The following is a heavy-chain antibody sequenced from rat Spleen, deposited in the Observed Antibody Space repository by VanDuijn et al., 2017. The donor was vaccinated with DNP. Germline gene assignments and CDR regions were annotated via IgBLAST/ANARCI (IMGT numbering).Heavy chain of an antibody. J-gene: IGHJ4*01. Sequence: QVQLKESGPGLVQPSQTLSLTCTVSGFSLTNYHVDWVRQPPGKGLEWIASMSSGGSTYYNSGLKSRLRISRDTSKNQVFLKMNSLQTDDSGTYYCTRYQDYYYDGSYYPTMDAWGQGTSVTVSS. CDR1: GFSLTNYH. V-gene: IGHV2S12*01. CDR3: TRYQDYYYDGSYYPTMDA. CDR2: MSSGGST. D-gene: IGHD1-12*02.